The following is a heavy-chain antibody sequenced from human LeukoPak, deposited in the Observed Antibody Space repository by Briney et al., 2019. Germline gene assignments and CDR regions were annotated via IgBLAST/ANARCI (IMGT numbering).Heavy chain of an antibody. CDR1: GFTFSSYA. V-gene: IGHV3-30-3*01. CDR3: ARSLRTDFDY. CDR2: ISYDGSNK. J-gene: IGHJ4*02. Sequence: GRSLRLSCAASGFTFSSYAMHWVRQAPGKGLEWVAVISYDGSNKYYADSVKSRFTISRDNSKNTLYLQMNSLRAEDTAVYYCARSLRTDFDYWGQGTLVTVSS.